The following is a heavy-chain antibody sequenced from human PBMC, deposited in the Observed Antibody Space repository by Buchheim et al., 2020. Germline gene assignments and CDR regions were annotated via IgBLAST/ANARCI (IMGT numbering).Heavy chain of an antibody. V-gene: IGHV3-23*01. J-gene: IGHJ4*02. CDR3: ANRRDYFDY. CDR2: ISAGGGNT. Sequence: EVQLLESGGGLVQPGGSLRLSCAASGLTFSTYAMSWVRQAPGKGLECVSAISAGGGNTYYADSVKGRFTISRDNSKNTVYLQMDSLRAEGTAAYYCANRRDYFDYWGQGTL. CDR1: GLTFSTYA.